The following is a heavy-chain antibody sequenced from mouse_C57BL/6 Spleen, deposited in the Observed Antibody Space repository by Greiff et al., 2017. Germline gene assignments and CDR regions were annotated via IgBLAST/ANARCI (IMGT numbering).Heavy chain of an antibody. CDR2: ISDGGSYT. CDR3: ARQGYDDSSRFCD. CDR1: GFTFSSYA. D-gene: IGHD1-1*01. V-gene: IGHV5-4*01. J-gene: IGHJ2*01. Sequence: EVQLVESGGGLVKPGGSLKLSCAASGFTFSSYAMSWVRQTPEKRLEWVANISDGGSYTYYPDNVKGRFTIARDNAKNNLYLQMSHLKSEDTSIYDCARQGYDDSSRFCDWGQGTTLTFSS.